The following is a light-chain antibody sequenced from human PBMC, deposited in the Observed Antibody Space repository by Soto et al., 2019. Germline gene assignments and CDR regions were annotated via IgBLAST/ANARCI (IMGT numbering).Light chain of an antibody. Sequence: DIQMTQSPSAMSASVGDRVTITFRASQGISVYLAWFQQKPGKVPKRLISAASNLQSGVPSRFSGSGSGTEFTLTISSLQPEDFATYYCLQHHTFPLTFGGGTKVDIK. J-gene: IGKJ4*01. CDR2: AAS. CDR3: LQHHTFPLT. V-gene: IGKV1-17*03. CDR1: QGISVY.